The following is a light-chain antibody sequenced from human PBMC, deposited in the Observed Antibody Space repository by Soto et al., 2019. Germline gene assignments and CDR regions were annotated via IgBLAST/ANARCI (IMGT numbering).Light chain of an antibody. V-gene: IGKV3-15*01. J-gene: IGKJ1*01. CDR3: QQYNIWPQT. CDR2: DAS. Sequence: IVLTQSPGTLSLPPGERTTLSFMASQSVSSYLAWYQQKPGQAPRLLIYDASNRATGIPARFSGSGSGTEFTLTISSLQSEDFAVYFCQQYNIWPQTFGQGTKVDI. CDR1: QSVSSY.